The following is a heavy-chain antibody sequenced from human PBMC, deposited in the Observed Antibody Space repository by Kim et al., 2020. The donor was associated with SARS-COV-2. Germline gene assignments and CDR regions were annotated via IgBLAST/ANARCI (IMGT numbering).Heavy chain of an antibody. D-gene: IGHD3-3*01. V-gene: IGHV3-23*01. CDR1: GFTFSSYA. J-gene: IGHJ6*02. Sequence: GGSLRLSCAASGFTFSSYAMSWVRQAPGKGLEWVSAISGSGGSTYYADSVKGRFTISRDNSKNTLYLQMNSLRAEDTAVYYCAKGVSAGQHWSGLHYYYYGMYDWGQGTTVTVSS. CDR3: AKGVSAGQHWSGLHYYYYGMYD. CDR2: ISGSGGST.